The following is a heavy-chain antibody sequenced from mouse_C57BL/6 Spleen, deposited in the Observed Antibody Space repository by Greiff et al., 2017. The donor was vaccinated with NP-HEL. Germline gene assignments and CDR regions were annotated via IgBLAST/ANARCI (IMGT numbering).Heavy chain of an antibody. J-gene: IGHJ3*01. CDR2: ITHSGET. CDR1: GFPITSGYY. CDR3: AGDTDGAWFAY. V-gene: IGHV12-3*01. Sequence: VKLVESGPGLVKPSQSLFLTCSITGFPITSGYYWIWIRQSPGKPLEWMGYITHSGETFYNPSLQSPISITRETSKNQFFLQLNSVTTEDTAMYYCAGDTDGAWFAYWGQGTLVTVSA.